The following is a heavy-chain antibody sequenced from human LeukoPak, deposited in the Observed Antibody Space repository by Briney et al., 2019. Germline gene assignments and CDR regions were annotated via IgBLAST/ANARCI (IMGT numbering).Heavy chain of an antibody. CDR1: GYTFSNYH. Sequence: ASVKVSCKASGYTFSNYHISWVRQAPGQGLEWMGRISGLNGNTHYAQNLQGRVTMTTDTFTTTAYMELRSLRSDDTAMYYCARGLGYCSSTSCYGELPGDYWSQGTLVTVSS. V-gene: IGHV1-18*01. D-gene: IGHD2-2*01. J-gene: IGHJ4*02. CDR3: ARGLGYCSSTSCYGELPGDY. CDR2: ISGLNGNT.